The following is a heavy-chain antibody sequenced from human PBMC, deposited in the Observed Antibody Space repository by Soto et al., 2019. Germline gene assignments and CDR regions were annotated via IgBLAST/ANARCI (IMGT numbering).Heavy chain of an antibody. Sequence: SSVKVVCKASGYTFTSYGFSWVRQAPGQGLEWMGWISASNGNTNYAQKLQGRVTMTTDTSTSTAYMELRSLRSDDTAVYYCATTYYDIWSGYRGWPALESDDGMNVWGHGTTVT. CDR3: ATTYYDIWSGYRGWPALESDDGMNV. J-gene: IGHJ6*02. D-gene: IGHD3-3*01. V-gene: IGHV1-18*01. CDR2: ISASNGNT. CDR1: GYTFTSYG.